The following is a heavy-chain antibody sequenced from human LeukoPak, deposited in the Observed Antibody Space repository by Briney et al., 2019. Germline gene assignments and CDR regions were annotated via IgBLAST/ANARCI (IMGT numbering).Heavy chain of an antibody. V-gene: IGHV3-23*05. Sequence: PGGSLRLSCAASGSTFSTYSMTWVRQAPGKGLEWVSSIYNSGSRTFYGDSVKGRFTVSRDNSKNTLYLQMNSLRAEDTAVYYCAKDVAPDSGWDLDYWGQGTLVTVSS. CDR2: IYNSGSRT. J-gene: IGHJ4*02. CDR3: AKDVAPDSGWDLDY. D-gene: IGHD6-19*01. CDR1: GSTFSTYS.